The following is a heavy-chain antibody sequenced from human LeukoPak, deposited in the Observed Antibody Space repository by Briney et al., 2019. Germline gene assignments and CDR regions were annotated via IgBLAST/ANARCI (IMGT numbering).Heavy chain of an antibody. CDR2: IYSGGST. CDR3: ARGTIFAP. Sequence: GGSLRLSCSASGFTVSSNYMSWVRQAPGKGLEWVSVIYSGGSTYYADFAKGRFTISRHKSKNTLYLQMNSLRAGETGVYYCARGTIFAPWGQGTLVTVSS. D-gene: IGHD3-3*01. J-gene: IGHJ5*02. V-gene: IGHV3-53*04. CDR1: GFTVSSNY.